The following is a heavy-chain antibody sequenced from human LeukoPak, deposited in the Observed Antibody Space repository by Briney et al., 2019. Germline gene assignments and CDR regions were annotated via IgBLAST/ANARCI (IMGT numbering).Heavy chain of an antibody. D-gene: IGHD3-10*01. CDR1: GGSFRGYY. CDR2: INHSGST. CDR3: ARGGMVRGVRFDY. Sequence: KSSETLSLTCAVYGGSFRGYYWSWIRQPPGKGLEWIGEINHSGSTNYNPSLKSRVTISVDTSKNQFSLKLSSVTAADTAVYYCARGGMVRGVRFDYWGQGTLVTVSS. J-gene: IGHJ4*02. V-gene: IGHV4-34*01.